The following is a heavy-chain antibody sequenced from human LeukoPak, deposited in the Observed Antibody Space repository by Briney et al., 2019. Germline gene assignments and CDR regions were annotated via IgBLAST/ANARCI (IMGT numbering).Heavy chain of an antibody. D-gene: IGHD1-7*01. Sequence: GGSLRLSCAASGFTFDDYGMSWVRQAPGKGLEWVSSISSSGRDVYYADSLKGRFTISRDNAKKSVFLQMDSLRAEDTALYYCARSRAEGGYYGNYPFDIWGQGTMVTASS. V-gene: IGHV3-21*01. CDR2: ISSSGRDV. CDR3: ARSRAEGGYYGNYPFDI. CDR1: GFTFDDYG. J-gene: IGHJ3*02.